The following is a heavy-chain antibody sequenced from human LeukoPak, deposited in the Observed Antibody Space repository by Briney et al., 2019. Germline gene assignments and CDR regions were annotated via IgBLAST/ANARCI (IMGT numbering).Heavy chain of an antibody. V-gene: IGHV5-51*01. CDR1: GYSFTSYW. CDR2: IYPGDSDT. J-gene: IGHJ5*02. Sequence: GESLKISCKGSGYSFTSYWIGWVRQMPGKGLEWVGIIYPGDSDTRYSPSFQGQVTISADKSISTAYLQWSSLKASDTAMYYCARQSERGSGSYPFDPWGQGTLVTVSS. CDR3: ARQSERGSGSYPFDP. D-gene: IGHD3-10*01.